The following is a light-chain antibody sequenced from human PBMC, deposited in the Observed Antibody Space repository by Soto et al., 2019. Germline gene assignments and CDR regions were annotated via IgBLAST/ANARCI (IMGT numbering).Light chain of an antibody. Sequence: QSVLTQPPSVSGAPGQRVTISCTGSSSNIGAGYDVHWYHQLPGTAPKLLIYGNNNRPSGVLDRFSGSRSGTSASLAITGLQAEDEADYYCQSYDSSLSVWVFGGGTKVTVL. CDR2: GNN. CDR3: QSYDSSLSVWV. V-gene: IGLV1-40*01. CDR1: SSNIGAGYD. J-gene: IGLJ3*02.